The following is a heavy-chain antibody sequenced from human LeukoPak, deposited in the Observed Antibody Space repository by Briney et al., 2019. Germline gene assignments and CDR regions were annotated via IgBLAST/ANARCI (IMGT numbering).Heavy chain of an antibody. CDR3: ARKVVVITGEDWFDP. D-gene: IGHD3-22*01. J-gene: IGHJ5*02. Sequence: ASVKVSCKASGYTFTSYDINWVRQATGQGLEWMGWMNPNSGNTGYAQKFQGRVTITRNTSISTAYMELSSLRSEDTAVYYCARKVVVITGEDWFDPWGQGTLVTVSS. V-gene: IGHV1-8*03. CDR2: MNPNSGNT. CDR1: GYTFTSYD.